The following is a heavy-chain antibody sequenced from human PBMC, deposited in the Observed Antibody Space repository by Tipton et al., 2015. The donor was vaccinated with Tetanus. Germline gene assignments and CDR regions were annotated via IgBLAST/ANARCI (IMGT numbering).Heavy chain of an antibody. CDR2: IYSGGST. V-gene: IGHV3-53*01. D-gene: IGHD6-13*01. Sequence: SLRLSCAASGFTVSSNYMSWVRQAPGKGLEWVSVIYSGGSTYYADSVKGRFTISRDNSKNTLYLQMNSLRAEDTAVYYCAKGHSSPGAFYFDYWGQGTLVTVSS. CDR1: GFTVSSNY. J-gene: IGHJ4*02. CDR3: AKGHSSPGAFYFDY.